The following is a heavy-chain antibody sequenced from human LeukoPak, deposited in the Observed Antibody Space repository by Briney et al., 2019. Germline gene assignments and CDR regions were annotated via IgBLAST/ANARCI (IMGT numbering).Heavy chain of an antibody. CDR2: IYSDGTT. J-gene: IGHJ4*02. D-gene: IGHD3-3*01. CDR1: GFTVSNNY. V-gene: IGHV3-53*01. Sequence: PGGSLRLSCAASGFTVSNNYMSWVRQAPGKELEWVSDIYSDGTTFYADSVKGRFTISRDNSKNTLYLQMNSLRAEDTAVYYCVTWSGGDSEPLNFWGQGTLVTVSS. CDR3: VTWSGGDSEPLNF.